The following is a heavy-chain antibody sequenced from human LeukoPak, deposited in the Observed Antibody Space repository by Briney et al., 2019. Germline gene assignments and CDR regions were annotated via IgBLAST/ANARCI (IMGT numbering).Heavy chain of an antibody. CDR1: EFTFSDYY. CDR3: ARDGGIAARPGDYYYYYGMDV. V-gene: IGHV3-11*01. Sequence: GSLRLSCAASEFTFSDYYMSWIRQAPGKGLEWVSYISSSGSTIYYADSVKGRFTISRDNAKNSLYLQMNSLRAEDTAVYYCARDGGIAARPGDYYYYYGMDVWGQGTTVTVSS. CDR2: ISSSGSTI. D-gene: IGHD6-6*01. J-gene: IGHJ6*02.